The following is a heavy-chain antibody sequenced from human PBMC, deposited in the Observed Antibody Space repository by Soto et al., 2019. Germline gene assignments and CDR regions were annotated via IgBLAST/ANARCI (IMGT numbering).Heavy chain of an antibody. V-gene: IGHV3-72*01. CDR1: GFTFSDHY. D-gene: IGHD2-21*01. CDR3: AKVSVSDYSFDY. CDR2: IRNQVNSHST. J-gene: IGHJ4*02. Sequence: EVQLVESGGGVVQPGGSLRLSCAASGFTFSDHYMDLVRQAPAKGLEWVGRIRNQVNSHSTEYAASVKGRFTISRDDSKNSLDLQMNSLKTEDTAVYYCAKVSVSDYSFDYWGQGILVTVSS.